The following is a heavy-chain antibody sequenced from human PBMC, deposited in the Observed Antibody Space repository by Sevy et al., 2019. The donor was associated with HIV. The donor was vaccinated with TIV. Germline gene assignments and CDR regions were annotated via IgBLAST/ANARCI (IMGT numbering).Heavy chain of an antibody. CDR3: AGENAWGRGYS. Sequence: SETLSLTCTVSGGSISSYYWSWIRQPPGKRLEWIGYVFYIGSTNYNPSLKSRVTISVDTSKNQFSLRLSSVTAADTAMYYCAGENAWGRGYSWGQGTLVTVSS. CDR1: GGSISSYY. V-gene: IGHV4-59*08. CDR2: VFYIGST. D-gene: IGHD1-26*01. J-gene: IGHJ4*02.